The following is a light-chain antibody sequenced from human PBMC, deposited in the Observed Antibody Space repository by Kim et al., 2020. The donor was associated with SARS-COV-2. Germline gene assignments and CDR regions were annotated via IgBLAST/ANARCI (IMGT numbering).Light chain of an antibody. CDR1: RNGGSS. Sequence: GKSATLYCRASRNGGSSLARYQQTPGRSPRLLIYDAAIRAAGIPDRFSGSGSGTDFTLTIGSLAPEDFAIYYCQQRGSWPPALTFGGGTKVDIK. CDR3: QQRGSWPPALT. CDR2: DAA. V-gene: IGKV3-11*01. J-gene: IGKJ4*01.